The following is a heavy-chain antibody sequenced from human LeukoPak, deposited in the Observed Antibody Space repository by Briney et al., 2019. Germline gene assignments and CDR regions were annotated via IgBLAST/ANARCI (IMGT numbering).Heavy chain of an antibody. Sequence: PSETLSLTCTVSGGSISSYYWSWIRQPPGKGLEWIGYIYYSGSTNYNPSLKSRVTISVDTSKNQFSLKLSSVTAADTAVYYCARHGWQWLQPTIGYHFDYWGQGTLVTVSS. V-gene: IGHV4-59*08. D-gene: IGHD6-19*01. J-gene: IGHJ4*02. CDR2: IYYSGST. CDR1: GGSISSYY. CDR3: ARHGWQWLQPTIGYHFDY.